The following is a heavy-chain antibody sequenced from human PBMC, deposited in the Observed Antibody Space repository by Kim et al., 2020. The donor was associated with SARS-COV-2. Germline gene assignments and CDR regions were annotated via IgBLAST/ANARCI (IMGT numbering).Heavy chain of an antibody. Sequence: GGSLRLSCAASGFTFSSYAMHWVRQAPGKGLEYVSAISSNGGSTYYANSVKGRFTISRDNSKNTLYLQMGSLRAEDMAVYYCARSSGQTDAFDIWGQGTMVTVSS. D-gene: IGHD3-10*01. J-gene: IGHJ3*02. CDR2: ISSNGGST. CDR1: GFTFSSYA. V-gene: IGHV3-64*01. CDR3: ARSSGQTDAFDI.